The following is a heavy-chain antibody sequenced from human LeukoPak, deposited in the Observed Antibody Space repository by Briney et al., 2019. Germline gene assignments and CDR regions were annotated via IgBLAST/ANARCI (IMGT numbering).Heavy chain of an antibody. Sequence: GGSLRLSCVASGFTSNTFGMNWVRQAPGKGLEWVSFLRYDGRNQYYADSVKGRFTISRDNPKNTVYLQMSSLRPEDTAVYYCAKDPVAGAPSYYFDNWGQGTLVTVSS. J-gene: IGHJ4*02. CDR1: GFTSNTFG. D-gene: IGHD6-19*01. CDR3: AKDPVAGAPSYYFDN. V-gene: IGHV3-30*02. CDR2: LRYDGRNQ.